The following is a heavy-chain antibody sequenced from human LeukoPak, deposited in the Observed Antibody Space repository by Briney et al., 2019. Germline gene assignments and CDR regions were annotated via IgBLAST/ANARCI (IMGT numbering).Heavy chain of an antibody. CDR3: ARDLGGSYYCPEGACSSDY. D-gene: IGHD3-16*01. J-gene: IGHJ4*02. Sequence: PGGSLRLSCAASGFTFSSYWMHWVRQAPGKGLVWVSRIKSDGSSTSYADSVKGRFTISRDNAKNTLYLQMNNLRAEDTAVYYCARDLGGSYYCPEGACSSDYWGQGTLVTVSS. V-gene: IGHV3-74*01. CDR1: GFTFSSYW. CDR2: IKSDGSST.